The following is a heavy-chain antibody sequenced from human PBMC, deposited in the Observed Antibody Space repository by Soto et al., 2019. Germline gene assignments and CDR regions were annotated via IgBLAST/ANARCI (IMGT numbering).Heavy chain of an antibody. CDR3: ARSSELELVGFDP. J-gene: IGHJ5*02. CDR2: IYPGDSDT. D-gene: IGHD1-7*01. CDR1: GYSFTSYW. Sequence: GESLKISCKGSGYSFTSYWIGWVRQMPGKGLEWMGIIYPGDSDTRYSPSFQGQVTISADKSISTAYLQWSSLKASDTAMYYCARSSELELVGFDPWGQGTLVTVSS. V-gene: IGHV5-51*01.